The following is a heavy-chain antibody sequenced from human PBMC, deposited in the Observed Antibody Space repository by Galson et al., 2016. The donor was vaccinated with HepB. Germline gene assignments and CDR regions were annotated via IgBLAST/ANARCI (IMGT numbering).Heavy chain of an antibody. CDR1: GFTFSSYS. V-gene: IGHV3-21*01. J-gene: IGHJ6*02. D-gene: IGHD3-9*01. CDR2: ISSSSYI. Sequence: SLRLSCAASGFTFSSYSINWVRQAPGKGLEWVSSISSSSYIYYADSVKGRFTISRDNAKNSLYLQMNSLRAEDTAVYYCAREEAYDFLTGYYNPGDYGMDVWGQGTTVTVSS. CDR3: AREEAYDFLTGYYNPGDYGMDV.